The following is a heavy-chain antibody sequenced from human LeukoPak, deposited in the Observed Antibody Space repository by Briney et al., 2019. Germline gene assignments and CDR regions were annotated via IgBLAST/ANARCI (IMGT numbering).Heavy chain of an antibody. V-gene: IGHV4-59*01. J-gene: IGHJ5*02. Sequence: SETLSLTCTVSGGSISRDYWSWIRQPPGKGLEWIGYIYYSGSTNYNPSLKSRVTISVDTSKNQFSLKLSSVTAAVTAVYYCARDYHSNGWFDPWGQGTLVTVSS. CDR1: GGSISRDY. D-gene: IGHD6-19*01. CDR3: ARDYHSNGWFDP. CDR2: IYYSGST.